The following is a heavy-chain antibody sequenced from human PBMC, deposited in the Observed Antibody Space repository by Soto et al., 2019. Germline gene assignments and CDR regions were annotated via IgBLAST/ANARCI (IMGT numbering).Heavy chain of an antibody. J-gene: IGHJ4*02. CDR1: GGSISSSYYY. CDR2: IYYSGST. V-gene: IGHV4-39*07. CDR3: ARGGPRGYSVFDY. Sequence: SETLSLTCTVSGGSISSSYYYWGWIRQHPGKGLEWIGCIYYSGSTYYSPSLKSRVTISVDTSKNQFSLKLSSVPAADTAVYYCARGGPRGYSVFDYWGQGTLVTVSS. D-gene: IGHD5-12*01.